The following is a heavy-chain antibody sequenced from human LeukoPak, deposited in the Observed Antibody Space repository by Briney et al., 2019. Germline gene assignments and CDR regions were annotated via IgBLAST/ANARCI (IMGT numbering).Heavy chain of an antibody. J-gene: IGHJ4*02. D-gene: IGHD5-18*01. Sequence: ASVTVSCKASGYTFTSYGISWVRQAPGHGLEWMGWISAYNGNTNSAQKVQGRVTLTTDTSTSTAYMELRSLRSDDTAVYYCARQVDTSMALPDYWGQGTLVTVSS. CDR3: ARQVDTSMALPDY. CDR1: GYTFTSYG. CDR2: ISAYNGNT. V-gene: IGHV1-18*01.